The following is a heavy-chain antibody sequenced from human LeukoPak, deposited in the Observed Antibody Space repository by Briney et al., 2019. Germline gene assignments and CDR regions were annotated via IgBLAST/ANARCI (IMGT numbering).Heavy chain of an antibody. CDR3: ARDRLLCGGDCSGGSAAFDI. CDR2: IIPIFGTA. Sequence: ASVKVSCKASGGTFSSYAISWVRQASGQGLEWMGGIIPIFGTANYAQKFQGRVTITADESTSTAYMELSSLRSEDTAVYYCARDRLLCGGDCSGGSAAFDIWGQGTMVTVSS. V-gene: IGHV1-69*13. D-gene: IGHD2-21*01. J-gene: IGHJ3*02. CDR1: GGTFSSYA.